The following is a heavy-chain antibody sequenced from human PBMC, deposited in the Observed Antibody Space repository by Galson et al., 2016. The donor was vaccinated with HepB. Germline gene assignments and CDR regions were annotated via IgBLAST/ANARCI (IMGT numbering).Heavy chain of an antibody. CDR2: IDPTGDST. CDR3: ARAVAAGDWYFDL. Sequence: SVKVSCKASGYTFTTYYMHWVRQAPGQGLEWMGIIDPTGDSTTYAQRFQGRVTMTRDTSSSSVYMELSSLRSEDTAVYYCARAVAAGDWYFDLWGRGTLVTVS. J-gene: IGHJ2*01. D-gene: IGHD6-13*01. V-gene: IGHV1-46*01. CDR1: GYTFTTYY.